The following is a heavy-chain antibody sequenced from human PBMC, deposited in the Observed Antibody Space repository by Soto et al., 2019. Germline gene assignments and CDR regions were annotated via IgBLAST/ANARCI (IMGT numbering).Heavy chain of an antibody. D-gene: IGHD2-2*02. CDR2: INAGNGNT. J-gene: IGHJ4*02. CDR3: ARSLQIVPAAIAY. Sequence: ASVKVSCKASGYTFTSYAMHWVRQAPGQRLEWMGWINAGNGNTKYSQKFQDRVTITRDTSASTAYMELSSLRSEDTAVYYCARSLQIVPAAIAYWGQGTLVTVSS. CDR1: GYTFTSYA. V-gene: IGHV1-3*01.